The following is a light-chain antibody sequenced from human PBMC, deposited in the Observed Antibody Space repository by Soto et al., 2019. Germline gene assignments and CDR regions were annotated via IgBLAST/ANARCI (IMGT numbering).Light chain of an antibody. V-gene: IGKV1-5*01. CDR2: DAS. Sequence: DIQMTQSPSTLSASVGDRVTITCRASQSISIWLSWYQQKPGKAPKLLIYDASNLKSGVPSRFSDSGSGTEFTLTISSLQPDDFASYYCQQHRSYPVTFGGGTKVDIK. CDR3: QQHRSYPVT. CDR1: QSISIW. J-gene: IGKJ4*01.